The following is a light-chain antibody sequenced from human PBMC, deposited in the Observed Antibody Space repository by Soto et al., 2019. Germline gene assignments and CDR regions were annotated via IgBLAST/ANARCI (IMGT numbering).Light chain of an antibody. CDR3: QQRSNWPIT. Sequence: LTHSPATLALSPGARATLSHRASQSVSSYLAWYQQKLGQAPRLLIYDASNRATGIPARFSGSGSGTDFTLTISSLESEDFAVYYCQQRSNWPITFGQGTRLAIK. CDR1: QSVSSY. V-gene: IGKV3-11*01. J-gene: IGKJ5*01. CDR2: DAS.